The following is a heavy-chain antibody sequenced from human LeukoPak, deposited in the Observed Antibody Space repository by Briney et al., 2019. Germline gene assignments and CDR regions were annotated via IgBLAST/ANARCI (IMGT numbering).Heavy chain of an antibody. D-gene: IGHD6-13*01. CDR3: ARRRAEGGSNGHYNWFDP. Sequence: SETLSLTCIVSGGSIGSYYWSWIRQPPGKGLEWIGHIYYSGSTNYNPSLKSRVTMSVDTTKNQFSLRLNSVTAADTAVYYCARRRAEGGSNGHYNWFDPWGQGTLVTVSS. CDR1: GGSIGSYY. V-gene: IGHV4-59*08. CDR2: IYYSGST. J-gene: IGHJ5*02.